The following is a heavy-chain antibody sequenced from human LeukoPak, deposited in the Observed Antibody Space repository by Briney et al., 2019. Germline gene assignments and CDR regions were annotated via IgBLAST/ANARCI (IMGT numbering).Heavy chain of an antibody. CDR1: GFTFSSYG. J-gene: IGHJ4*02. Sequence: GGSLRLSCAASGFTFSSYGMHWVRQAPGKGLEWVAVIWYDGSNKYYADSVKGRFTISRDNSKNTLYLQMNSLRAEDTAMYYCARPDSVSGSYEYWGQGILVTVSS. CDR2: IWYDGSNK. D-gene: IGHD1-26*01. CDR3: ARPDSVSGSYEY. V-gene: IGHV3-33*01.